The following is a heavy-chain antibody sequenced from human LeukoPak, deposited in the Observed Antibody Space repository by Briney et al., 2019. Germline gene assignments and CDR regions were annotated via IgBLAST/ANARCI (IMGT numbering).Heavy chain of an antibody. CDR3: ARRGGSSSRRSPIDY. V-gene: IGHV3-7*01. D-gene: IGHD6-6*01. Sequence: GGSLRLSCTASGFTFSDYWMTWVRQAPGKGPEWVANIKQDGSQRYYVDAVRGRFTISRDNAKNSLFLQMNGLRAEDTAVYYCARRGGSSSRRSPIDYWGQGTLVTVSS. CDR1: GFTFSDYW. J-gene: IGHJ4*02. CDR2: IKQDGSQR.